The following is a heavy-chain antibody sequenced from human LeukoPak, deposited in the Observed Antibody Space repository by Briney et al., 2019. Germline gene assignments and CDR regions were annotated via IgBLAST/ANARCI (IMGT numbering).Heavy chain of an antibody. Sequence: GGSLRLSCAASGFTFSSYSMNWVRQAPGKGLEWVSYISSSSSTIYYADSVKGRFTISRDNAKNSLYLQMNSLRAEDTAVYYCARKRAGYYYYYGMDVWGQGTTVTVSS. CDR1: GFTFSSYS. V-gene: IGHV3-48*04. J-gene: IGHJ6*02. CDR3: ARKRAGYYYYYGMDV. D-gene: IGHD6-19*01. CDR2: ISSSSSTI.